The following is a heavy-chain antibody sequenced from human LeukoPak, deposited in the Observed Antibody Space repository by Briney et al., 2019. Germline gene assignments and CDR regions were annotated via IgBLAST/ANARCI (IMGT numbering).Heavy chain of an antibody. CDR3: AREPSSGYSDY. Sequence: ASVKVACKASGYTFISYGMSWVRQAPGQGLVWMGWISAYNGNTNYVQKLQGRVTMTTDTSTSTAYMELRSLRSDDTAVYYCAREPSSGYSDYWGQGTLVTVSS. J-gene: IGHJ4*02. CDR2: ISAYNGNT. D-gene: IGHD3-3*01. CDR1: GYTFISYG. V-gene: IGHV1-18*01.